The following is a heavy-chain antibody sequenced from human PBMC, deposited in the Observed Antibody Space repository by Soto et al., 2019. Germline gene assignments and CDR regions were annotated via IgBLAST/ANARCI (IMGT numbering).Heavy chain of an antibody. CDR2: MNPSSGYT. D-gene: IGHD1-26*01. Sequence: GASVKVSCKASGYTFSNYDINWVRQATGQGLEWLGWMNPSSGYTGYAQKFQGRVTMTGDTSISTAYMELSSLTSADTAVYYCAIFVRHQLPTIDYWGQGALVTVSS. CDR1: GYTFSNYD. CDR3: AIFVRHQLPTIDY. J-gene: IGHJ4*02. V-gene: IGHV1-8*01.